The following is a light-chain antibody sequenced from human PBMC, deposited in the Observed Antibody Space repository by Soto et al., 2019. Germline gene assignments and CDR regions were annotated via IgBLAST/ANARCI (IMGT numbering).Light chain of an antibody. CDR2: GAS. CDR1: QIISNY. J-gene: IGKJ1*01. Sequence: DIQITQSPSSLSASIGDRVTITCRASQIISNYLNWYQQKPGKAPKLLIYGASSLQSGVPSRFSGSGSGTDFTLTISSLQPEDFASYYCQQSYSTWTFGQGTKVDIK. V-gene: IGKV1-39*01. CDR3: QQSYSTWT.